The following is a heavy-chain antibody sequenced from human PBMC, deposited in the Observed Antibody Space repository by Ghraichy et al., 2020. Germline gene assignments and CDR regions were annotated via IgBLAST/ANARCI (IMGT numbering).Heavy chain of an antibody. Sequence: ASVKVSCKASGYTFTSYGISWVRQAPGQGLEWMGWISAYNGNTNYAQKLQGRVTMTTDTSTSTAYMELRSLRSDDTAVYYCARDPADSSGWFYYYYYYGMDVWGQGTTVTVSS. CDR1: GYTFTSYG. D-gene: IGHD6-19*01. CDR3: ARDPADSSGWFYYYYYYGMDV. V-gene: IGHV1-18*04. CDR2: ISAYNGNT. J-gene: IGHJ6*02.